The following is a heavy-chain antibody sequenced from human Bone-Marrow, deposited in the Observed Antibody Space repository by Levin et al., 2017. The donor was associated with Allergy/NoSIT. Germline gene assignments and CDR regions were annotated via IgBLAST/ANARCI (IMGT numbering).Heavy chain of an antibody. CDR3: ARGNYYGMDV. V-gene: IGHV3-74*01. CDR1: GFTFSSFW. CDR2: MNGDGRST. J-gene: IGHJ6*02. Sequence: LSLTCAASGFTFSSFWMHWVRRAPGKGLVWVSGMNGDGRSTNNADSVKGRFTISRDNAKNTLYLQMNSLRAEDTAVYYCARGNYYGMDVWGQGTTVTVSS.